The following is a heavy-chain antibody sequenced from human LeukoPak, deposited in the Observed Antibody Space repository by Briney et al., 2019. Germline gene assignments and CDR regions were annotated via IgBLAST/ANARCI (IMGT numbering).Heavy chain of an antibody. CDR2: IYPGDSDT. D-gene: IGHD3-22*01. Sequence: GESLKISCKGSGYSFTSYWIGWVRQMPGKGLEWMGIIYPGDSDTRYSPSSQGQVTISADKSISTAYLQWSSLKASDTAMYYCARLSYYDSSGYYKGNLDYWGQGTLVTVSS. CDR3: ARLSYYDSSGYYKGNLDY. V-gene: IGHV5-51*01. CDR1: GYSFTSYW. J-gene: IGHJ4*02.